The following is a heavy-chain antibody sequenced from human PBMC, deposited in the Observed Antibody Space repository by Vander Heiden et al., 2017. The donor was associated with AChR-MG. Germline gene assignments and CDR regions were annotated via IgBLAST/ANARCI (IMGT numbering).Heavy chain of an antibody. CDR2: IYPGDSDT. CDR3: ARDSGEMAAWEEYYFDY. D-gene: IGHD1-26*01. V-gene: IGHV5-51*03. J-gene: IGHJ4*02. Sequence: EVQPVPSGAEVKQPGASLKISCRGSCYSFTSYWIGWVRQMPGKGLEWMGIIYPGDSDTGYSPSFQGQVTISADKSISTAYLQWSSLKASDTAMYYCARDSGEMAAWEEYYFDYWGQGTLVTVSS. CDR1: CYSFTSYW.